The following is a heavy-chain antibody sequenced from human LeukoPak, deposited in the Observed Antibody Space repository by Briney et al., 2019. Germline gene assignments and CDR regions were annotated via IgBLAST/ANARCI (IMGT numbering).Heavy chain of an antibody. CDR3: GRHPPTNNWFDP. CDR2: IYFGST. Sequence: SETLSLTCTVSGGSISSRAYYWGWLRQPPGKGLEYIGSIYFGSTFYNPSLKSRVTISVDTSKDQFSLNLTSVTAADTALYYCGRHPPTNNWFDPWGQGILVTVSS. J-gene: IGHJ5*02. CDR1: GGSISSRAYY. V-gene: IGHV4-39*01.